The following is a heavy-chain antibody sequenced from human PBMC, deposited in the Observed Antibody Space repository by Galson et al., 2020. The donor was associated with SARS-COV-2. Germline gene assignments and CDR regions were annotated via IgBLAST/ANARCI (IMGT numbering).Heavy chain of an antibody. D-gene: IGHD3-22*01. CDR1: GYSFTSYW. CDR2: IYPGDSDT. Sequence: GESLKISCKGSGYSFTSYWIGWVRQMPGKGLEWMGIIYPGDSDTRYSPSFQGQVTISADKSISTAYLQWSSLKASDTAMYYCASEGPRPDGGYYYDSSGYLGMYGYWGQGTLVTVSS. J-gene: IGHJ4*02. CDR3: ASEGPRPDGGYYYDSSGYLGMYGY. V-gene: IGHV5-51*01.